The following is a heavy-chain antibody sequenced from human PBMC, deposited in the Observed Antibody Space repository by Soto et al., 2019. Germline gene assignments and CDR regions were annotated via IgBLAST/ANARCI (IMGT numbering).Heavy chain of an antibody. CDR2: IKFDGSFT. Sequence: EVQLVESGGGLVQPGGSRKLSCVAPGSTFMDNWMHGVPQAPGRGLVWVSRIKFDGSFTSHADSVKGRFTISRDNARNTVHLQMDSLRAEDTGVYYCARGLRNYYGVDVWGQGTTVTVSS. CDR1: GSTFMDNW. CDR3: ARGLRNYYGVDV. V-gene: IGHV3-74*01. D-gene: IGHD4-17*01. J-gene: IGHJ6*02.